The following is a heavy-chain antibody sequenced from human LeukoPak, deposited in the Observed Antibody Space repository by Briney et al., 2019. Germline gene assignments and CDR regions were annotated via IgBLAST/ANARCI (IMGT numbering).Heavy chain of an antibody. CDR3: ARGPSITMIRGGQWYYYMDV. CDR1: GGIFSSNA. V-gene: IGHV1-69*13. D-gene: IGHD3-10*01. CDR2: IIPIFGSA. Sequence: SVKVSCKASGGIFSSNAISWVRQAPGQGLEWMGGIIPIFGSANYAQKFQGRVTITADESTSTAYMELSSLRSEDTAVYYCARGPSITMIRGGQWYYYMDVWGKGTTVTISS. J-gene: IGHJ6*03.